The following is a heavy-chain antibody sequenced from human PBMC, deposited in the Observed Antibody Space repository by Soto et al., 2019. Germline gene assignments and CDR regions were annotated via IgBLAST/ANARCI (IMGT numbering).Heavy chain of an antibody. J-gene: IGHJ6*03. CDR2: TNPNSGNT. Sequence: QVRLLQSGAEVKKPGASVKVSCKASGYTFTSYDINWVRQATGQGLEWMEWTNPNSGNTGSAQKCQGRVTMTRNTSISTADMERSSLKSEDSSVYYCARGQYRGRRFSSCYYYYYIDVWGKGTTLTVSS. CDR3: ARGQYRGRRFSSCYYYYYIDV. V-gene: IGHV1-8*01. CDR1: GYTFTSYD. D-gene: IGHD5-12*01.